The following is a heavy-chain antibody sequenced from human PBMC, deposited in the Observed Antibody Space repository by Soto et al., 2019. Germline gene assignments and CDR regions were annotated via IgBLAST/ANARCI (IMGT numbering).Heavy chain of an antibody. Sequence: PGGSLRLSCSASGFTFSSYAMHWVRQAPGKGLYYVSAISSNGGSTYYADSVKGRFTFSRDNSKNTLYLQMSSLRAEDTAVYYCVKDGTPGVATNFDYWGQGTLVTVSS. CDR3: VKDGTPGVATNFDY. CDR1: GFTFSSYA. V-gene: IGHV3-64D*06. CDR2: ISSNGGST. J-gene: IGHJ4*02. D-gene: IGHD5-12*01.